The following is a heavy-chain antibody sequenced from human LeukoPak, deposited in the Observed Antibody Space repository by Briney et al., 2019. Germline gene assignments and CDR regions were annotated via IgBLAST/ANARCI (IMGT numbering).Heavy chain of an antibody. D-gene: IGHD2-15*01. CDR1: GGSISSSSYY. CDR3: ARGYCNGATCYGFDY. CDR2: IYYSGST. J-gene: IGHJ4*02. Sequence: SETLSLTCTVSGGSISSSSYYWGWIRQPPGKGLEWIGHIYYSGSTFYNPYLKSRLTISVDNSKNQFSLKLSSVTAADTAVYYCARGYCNGATCYGFDYWGQGTLVTVSS. V-gene: IGHV4-31*03.